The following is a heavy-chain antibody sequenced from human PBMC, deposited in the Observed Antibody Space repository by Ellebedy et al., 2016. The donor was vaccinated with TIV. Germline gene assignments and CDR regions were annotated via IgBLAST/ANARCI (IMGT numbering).Heavy chain of an antibody. CDR1: GGSFSGYY. J-gene: IGHJ6*02. V-gene: IGHV4-34*01. D-gene: IGHD1-26*01. CDR3: ARSIGGDYYYYGMDV. Sequence: GSLRLXXAVYGGSFSGYYWSWIRHPPGKGLEWIGEINHSGSTNYNPSLKSRVTISVDTSKNQFSLKLSSVTAADTAVYYCARSIGGDYYYYGMDVWGQGTTVTVSS. CDR2: INHSGST.